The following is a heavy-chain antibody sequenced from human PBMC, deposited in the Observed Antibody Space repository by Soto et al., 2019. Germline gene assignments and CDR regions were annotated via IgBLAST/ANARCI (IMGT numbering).Heavy chain of an antibody. CDR2: ISSTSTYT. Sequence: GGSLRLSCAASGFTFRSYAMNWVRQTQEKGLEWVSSISSTSTYTHYADSVKGRFTISRDNANNSLFLQMNSLRAEDTAIYYCARDLVLAGNYWGQGALVTVSS. CDR1: GFTFRSYA. V-gene: IGHV3-21*01. D-gene: IGHD6-19*01. J-gene: IGHJ4*02. CDR3: ARDLVLAGNY.